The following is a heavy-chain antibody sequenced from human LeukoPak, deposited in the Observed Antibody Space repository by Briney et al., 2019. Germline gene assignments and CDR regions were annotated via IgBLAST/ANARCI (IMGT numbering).Heavy chain of an antibody. CDR3: AKEGIWHYFDY. D-gene: IGHD3-16*01. CDR2: ISGRGRST. J-gene: IGHJ4*02. V-gene: IGHV3-23*01. Sequence: PGGSLRLSCAASGFTFSSYGMSWVRQAPGKGLEWVSGISGRGRSTYYADSVKGRFTISRDNSKNTLYLQMNSLRAEDTAVYYCAKEGIWHYFDYWGQGTLVTVSA. CDR1: GFTFSSYG.